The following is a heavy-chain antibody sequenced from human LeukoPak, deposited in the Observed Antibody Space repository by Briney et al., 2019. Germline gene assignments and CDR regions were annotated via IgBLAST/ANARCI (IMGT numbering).Heavy chain of an antibody. CDR1: GFTFSSYA. J-gene: IGHJ3*02. V-gene: IGHV3-30*04. CDR2: ISNDGSNK. Sequence: GRSLRLSCAASGFTFSSYAMHWVRQAPGKGLEWVAVISNDGSNKYYADSVKGRFTISRDNSKNTLYLQMNSLRAEDTAVYYCAREGRMATIGGAFDIWGQGTMVTVSS. CDR3: AREGRMATIGGAFDI. D-gene: IGHD5-24*01.